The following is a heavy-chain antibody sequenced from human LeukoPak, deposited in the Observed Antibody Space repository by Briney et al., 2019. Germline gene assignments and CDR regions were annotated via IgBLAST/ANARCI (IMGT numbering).Heavy chain of an antibody. CDR2: IYYSGST. V-gene: IGHV4-59*01. D-gene: IGHD3-16*02. CDR1: GGSISSYY. J-gene: IGHJ3*02. CDR3: ASSSDWGSYRLDAFDI. Sequence: SETLSLTCTVSGGSISSYYWSWIRQPPGKELEWIGYIYYSGSTNYNPSLKSRVTISVDTSKNQFSLKLSSVTAADTAVYYCASSSDWGSYRLDAFDIWGQGTMVTVSS.